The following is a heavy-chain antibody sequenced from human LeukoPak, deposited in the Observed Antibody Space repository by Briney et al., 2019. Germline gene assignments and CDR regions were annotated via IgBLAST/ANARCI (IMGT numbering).Heavy chain of an antibody. CDR2: TVGIGPDT. D-gene: IGHD3-10*02. CDR1: GFTFSSYA. J-gene: IGHJ6*04. CDR3: AELGITMIGGV. Sequence: GGSLRLSCAASGFTFSSYAMSWVRQAPGKGLEWVAATVGIGPDTYHADSVKGRLTISRDNAKNSLYLQMNSLRAEDTAVYYCAELGITMIGGVWGKGTTVTISS. V-gene: IGHV3-23*01.